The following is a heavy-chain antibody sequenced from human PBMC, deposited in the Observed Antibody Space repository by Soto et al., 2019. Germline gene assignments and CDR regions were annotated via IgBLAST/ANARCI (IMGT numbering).Heavy chain of an antibody. CDR2: INPSGGST. CDR1: GYTFTSYY. D-gene: IGHD6-6*01. Sequence: ASVQVSCKASGYTFTSYYMHWVRQAPGQGLEWMGIINPSGGSTSYAQKFQGRVTMTRDTSTSSVYMELSSLRSEDTAVYYCARVASSSELDYWGQGTLVTVSS. CDR3: ARVASSSELDY. J-gene: IGHJ4*02. V-gene: IGHV1-46*03.